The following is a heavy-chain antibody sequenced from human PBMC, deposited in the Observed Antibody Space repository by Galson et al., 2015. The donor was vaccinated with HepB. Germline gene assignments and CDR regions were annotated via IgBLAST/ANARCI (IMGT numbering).Heavy chain of an antibody. D-gene: IGHD5-12*01. Sequence: SVTVSCKASGYSLTSYYIHWVRQAPGQGLEWMGIINPSGGSPIYAQNFQGRVTMTRDTSTSTLYMELSSLRSEDTAVYYCASSGYSSPFDQWGQGSLVTVSS. CDR2: INPSGGSP. CDR3: ASSGYSSPFDQ. J-gene: IGHJ4*02. V-gene: IGHV1-46*03. CDR1: GYSLTSYY.